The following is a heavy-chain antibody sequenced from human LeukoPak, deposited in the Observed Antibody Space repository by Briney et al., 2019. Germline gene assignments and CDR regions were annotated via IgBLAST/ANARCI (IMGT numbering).Heavy chain of an antibody. V-gene: IGHV4-34*01. CDR3: ARDRSGYSYGAFYY. D-gene: IGHD5-18*01. CDR1: GGSFSGYY. CDR2: INHSGSA. Sequence: SETLSLTCAVSGGSFSGYYWTWIRQPPGKGLEWIGEINHSGSANYNPSLKSRVTISLDTSKNQFSLKLSSVTAADTAVYYCARDRSGYSYGAFYYWGQGTLVTVSS. J-gene: IGHJ4*02.